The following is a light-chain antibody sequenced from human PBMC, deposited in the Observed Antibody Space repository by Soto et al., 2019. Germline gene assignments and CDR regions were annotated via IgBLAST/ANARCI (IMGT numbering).Light chain of an antibody. Sequence: EIVLTQSPGTLSLSPGERATLSCRASQSVSSSYLAWYQQKPGQAPRLLIYGTSSRATAIPDRFSGSGSGTYCTLTSSRLEPEDFAVYYCQQYGTSSWTFGQGTKVEIK. J-gene: IGKJ1*01. CDR2: GTS. CDR1: QSVSSSY. CDR3: QQYGTSSWT. V-gene: IGKV3-20*01.